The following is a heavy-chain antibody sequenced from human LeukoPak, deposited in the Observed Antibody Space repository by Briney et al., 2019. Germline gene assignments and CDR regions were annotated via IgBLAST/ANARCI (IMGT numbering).Heavy chain of an antibody. V-gene: IGHV4-61*02. Sequence: PSETLSLTCTVSGGSISSGSYYWSWIRQPAGKGLEWIGRIYTSGSTNYNPSLKSRVTISVDTSKNQFSLKLSSVTAADTAVYYCARDNSILERSRTDPHYYYYGMDVWGQGTTVTVSS. J-gene: IGHJ6*02. CDR2: IYTSGST. CDR1: GGSISSGSYY. D-gene: IGHD3-3*01. CDR3: ARDNSILERSRTDPHYYYYGMDV.